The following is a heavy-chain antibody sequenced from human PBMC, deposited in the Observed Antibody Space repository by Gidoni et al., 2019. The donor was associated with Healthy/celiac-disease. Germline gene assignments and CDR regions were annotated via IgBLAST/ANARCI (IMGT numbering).Heavy chain of an antibody. J-gene: IGHJ4*02. Sequence: EVQLVESGGGLVQPGRSLRLSCAASGFPFDDYAMHWVRQAPGKGLEWVSGISWNSGSIGYADSVKGRFTISRDNAKNSLYLQMNSLRAEDTALYYCAKASAPYCGGDCYSHFDYWGQGTLVTVSS. CDR3: AKASAPYCGGDCYSHFDY. V-gene: IGHV3-9*01. CDR1: GFPFDDYA. CDR2: ISWNSGSI. D-gene: IGHD2-21*02.